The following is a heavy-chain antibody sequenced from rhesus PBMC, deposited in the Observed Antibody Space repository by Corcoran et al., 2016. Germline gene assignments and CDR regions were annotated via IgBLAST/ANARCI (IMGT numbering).Heavy chain of an antibody. D-gene: IGHD6-43*01. V-gene: IGHV4S2*01. CDR1: GASIRTHY. J-gene: IGHJ4*01. CDR3: AKDGSSYGRYYCDY. Sequence: QVQLQESGPGLVKPSETLPLTCAVSGASIRTHYWTWIRPAPGKGLEGSGRSYNGGGRTEYHSSLKSRVTFSIDTAKNQCSLKRTSVTAADTAVYYCAKDGSSYGRYYCDYWGQGVLVTVSS. CDR2: SYNGGGRT.